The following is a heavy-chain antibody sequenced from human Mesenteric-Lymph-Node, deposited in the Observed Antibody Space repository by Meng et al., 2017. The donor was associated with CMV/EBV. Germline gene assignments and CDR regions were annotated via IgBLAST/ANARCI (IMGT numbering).Heavy chain of an antibody. J-gene: IGHJ4*02. V-gene: IGHV3-30*02. CDR3: ATLDSWGVGYCSSTSCPYYFDY. CDR2: IRYDGSNK. D-gene: IGHD2-2*01. CDR1: GFTFSSYW. Sequence: GESLKISCAASGFTFSSYWMGWVRQAPGKGLEWVAFIRYDGSNKYYADSVKGRFTISRDNSKNTLYLQMNSLRAEDTAVYYCATLDSWGVGYCSSTSCPYYFDYWGQGTLVTVSS.